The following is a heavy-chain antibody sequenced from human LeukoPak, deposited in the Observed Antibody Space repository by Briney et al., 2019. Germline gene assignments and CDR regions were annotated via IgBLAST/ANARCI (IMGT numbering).Heavy chain of an antibody. V-gene: IGHV1-3*03. CDR3: ARDRGVLRYFDWLFEFDY. Sequence: ASVKVSCKASGYTFTSYAMHWVRQAPGQRLEWMGWINAGNGNTKYSQEFQGRVTITRDTSASTVYMELSSLGSEDTAVYYCARDRGVLRYFDWLFEFDYWGQGTLVTVSS. D-gene: IGHD3-9*01. CDR2: INAGNGNT. J-gene: IGHJ4*02. CDR1: GYTFTSYA.